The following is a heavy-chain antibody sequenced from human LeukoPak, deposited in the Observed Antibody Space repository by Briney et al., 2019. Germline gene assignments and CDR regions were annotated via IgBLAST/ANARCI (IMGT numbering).Heavy chain of an antibody. J-gene: IGHJ4*02. CDR2: ISSSSRYT. V-gene: IGHV3-21*01. D-gene: IGHD3-3*01. CDR1: GFTFSSYA. CDR3: ARDEARGYDFRPQDH. Sequence: PGGSLRFSCAASGFTFSSYAMSWVRQAPGKGLEWVSSISSSSRYTFYVDSVKGRFTISRDNAKNSLYLQMNSLRVEDTAVYYCARDEARGYDFRPQDHWGQGTLVSVSS.